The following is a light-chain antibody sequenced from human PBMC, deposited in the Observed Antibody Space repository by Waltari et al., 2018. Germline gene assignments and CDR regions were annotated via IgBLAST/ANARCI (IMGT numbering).Light chain of an antibody. CDR3: QQYNSWLRT. J-gene: IGKJ1*01. Sequence: EIVMTQSPATLSVSPGERVTLSCRASQRIARNLAWYQQKRGQPPRLLSYAASSRAAGIPDRFSASGSETDFSLTISGLQSEDFAIYYCQQYNSWLRTFGQGTKVEIK. CDR2: AAS. V-gene: IGKV3-15*01. CDR1: QRIARN.